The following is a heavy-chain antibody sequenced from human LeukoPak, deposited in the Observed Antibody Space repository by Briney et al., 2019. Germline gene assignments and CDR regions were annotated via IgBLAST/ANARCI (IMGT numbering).Heavy chain of an antibody. CDR1: GGSISSYY. D-gene: IGHD2-21*01. Sequence: SETLSLTCTVSGGSISSYYWSWIRQPPGKGLEWIGYIYYSGSTNYNPSLKSRVTISVDTSKNQFSLKLSSVTAADTAVYYCARTDWSNAFDIWGQGTMVTVSS. J-gene: IGHJ3*02. CDR3: ARTDWSNAFDI. V-gene: IGHV4-59*01. CDR2: IYYSGST.